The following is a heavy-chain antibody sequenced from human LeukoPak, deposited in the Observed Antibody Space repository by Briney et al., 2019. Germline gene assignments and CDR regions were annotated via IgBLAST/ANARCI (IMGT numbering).Heavy chain of an antibody. CDR3: ARDFDYSSSWYVAAFDI. D-gene: IGHD6-13*01. CDR2: ISSSSSTI. V-gene: IGHV3-48*04. J-gene: IGHJ3*02. CDR1: GFTFSSYS. Sequence: GGSLRLSCAASGFTFSSYSMNWVRQAPGKGLEWVSYISSSSSTIYYADSVKGRFAISRDNAKNSLYLQMNSLRAEDTAVYYCARDFDYSSSWYVAAFDIWGQGTMVTVSS.